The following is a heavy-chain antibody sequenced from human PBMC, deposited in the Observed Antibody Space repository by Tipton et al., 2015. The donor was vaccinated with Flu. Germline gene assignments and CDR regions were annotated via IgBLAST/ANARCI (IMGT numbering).Heavy chain of an antibody. D-gene: IGHD3-16*01. Sequence: SGFTFSSYSMNWVRQAPGKGLEWVSSISSRSSYIYYADSVKGRFTISRDNAKNSLFLQMNSLRAEDTAVYYCARDPPLYNYIWGSAFDYWGQGTLVTVSS. CDR1: GFTFSSYS. CDR2: ISSRSSYI. V-gene: IGHV3-21*01. J-gene: IGHJ4*02. CDR3: ARDPPLYNYIWGSAFDY.